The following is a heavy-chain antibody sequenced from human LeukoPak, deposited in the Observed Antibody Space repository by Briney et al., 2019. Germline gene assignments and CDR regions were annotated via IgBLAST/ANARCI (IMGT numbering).Heavy chain of an antibody. Sequence: PGGSLRLSCAASGFTFSSYAMHWVRQAPGKGLEWVAVISYDGSNKYYADSVKGRFTISRDNSKNTLYLQMNSLRAEDTAVYYCARDQCTNGLCYMGTFDYWGQGTLVTVSS. CDR2: ISYDGSNK. CDR1: GFTFSSYA. J-gene: IGHJ4*02. CDR3: ARDQCTNGLCYMGTFDY. D-gene: IGHD2-8*01. V-gene: IGHV3-30*04.